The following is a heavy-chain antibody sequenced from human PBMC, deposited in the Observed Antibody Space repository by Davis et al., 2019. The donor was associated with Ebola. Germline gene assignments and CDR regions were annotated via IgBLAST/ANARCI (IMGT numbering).Heavy chain of an antibody. D-gene: IGHD6-13*01. CDR2: INHSGST. V-gene: IGHV4-34*01. CDR1: GGSFSGYY. CDR3: ASWDSSSWYEYAFDI. J-gene: IGHJ3*02. Sequence: SQTLSLTCAVYGGSFSGYYWSWIRQPPGKGLEWIGEINHSGSTNYNPSLKSRVTISVDTSKNQFSLKLSSVTAADTAVYYCASWDSSSWYEYAFDIWGQGTMVTVSS.